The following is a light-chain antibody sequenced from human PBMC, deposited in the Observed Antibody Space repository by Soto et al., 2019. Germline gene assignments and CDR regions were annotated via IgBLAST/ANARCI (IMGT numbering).Light chain of an antibody. CDR3: QHSYALPL. V-gene: IGKV1-33*01. CDR2: DES. Sequence: DIQLTQSPSSLSASVGDRVTITCQASHDIYNFLNWYQQKPGKAPQLLIFDESSLEPGIPSRFRGSGSGTLFTFDMTSLQPEDIATYYCQHSYALPLFDPGTKLEI. CDR1: HDIYNF. J-gene: IGKJ2*01.